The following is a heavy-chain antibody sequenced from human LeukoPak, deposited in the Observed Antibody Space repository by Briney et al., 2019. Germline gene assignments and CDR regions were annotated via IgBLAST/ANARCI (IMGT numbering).Heavy chain of an antibody. CDR3: AKNGYYYDSSGYYYNDY. CDR2: ISYDGSNK. V-gene: IGHV3-30*18. Sequence: GRSLRLSCAASGFTFSSYGMHWVRQAPGKGLEWVAVISYDGSNKYYADSVKGRFTISRDNSKNTLYLQMNSLRAEDTAVYHCAKNGYYYDSSGYYYNDYWGQGTLVTVSS. J-gene: IGHJ4*02. CDR1: GFTFSSYG. D-gene: IGHD3-22*01.